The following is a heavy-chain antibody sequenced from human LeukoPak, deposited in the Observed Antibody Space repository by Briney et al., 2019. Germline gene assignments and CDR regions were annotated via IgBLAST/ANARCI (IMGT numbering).Heavy chain of an antibody. CDR3: ASLIHRGLRWEKFDY. D-gene: IGHD3-10*01. CDR1: GFTFSSYE. J-gene: IGHJ4*02. CDR2: ISSSGSTI. Sequence: GGSLRLSCAASGFTFSSYEMNWVRQAPGKGLEWVSYISSSGSTIYYADSVKGRFTISRDNAKNSLYLQMNSLRAEDTAVYYCASLIHRGLRWEKFDYWGQGTLVTVSS. V-gene: IGHV3-48*03.